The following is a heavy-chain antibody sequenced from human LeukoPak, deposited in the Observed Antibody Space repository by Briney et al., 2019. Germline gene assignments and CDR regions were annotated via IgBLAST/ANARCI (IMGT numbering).Heavy chain of an antibody. V-gene: IGHV1-18*01. CDR2: ISAYNGNT. Sequence: ASVKVSCKASGYTFTSYGISWVRQAPGQGLEWMGWISAYNGNTNYAQKLQGRVTMTTDTSTSTAYMELRSLRSDDTAVYYCARDPAIRTPELLWFGELLSSDAFDIWGQGTMVTVSS. J-gene: IGHJ3*02. CDR3: ARDPAIRTPELLWFGELLSSDAFDI. D-gene: IGHD3-10*01. CDR1: GYTFTSYG.